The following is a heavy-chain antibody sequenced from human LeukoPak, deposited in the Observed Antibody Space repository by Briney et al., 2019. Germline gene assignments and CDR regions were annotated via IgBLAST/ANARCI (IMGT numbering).Heavy chain of an antibody. Sequence: SETLSLTCAVSGYSLSSGYYWGWIRQPPGKGLEWIGSIYHSGSTYYNPSLKSRVTISVDTSKNQFSLKLSSVTAADTAVYYCARGIIAVADTLDYWGEGTLVSVSS. D-gene: IGHD6-19*01. CDR1: GYSLSSGYY. CDR2: IYHSGST. V-gene: IGHV4-38-2*01. CDR3: ARGIIAVADTLDY. J-gene: IGHJ4*02.